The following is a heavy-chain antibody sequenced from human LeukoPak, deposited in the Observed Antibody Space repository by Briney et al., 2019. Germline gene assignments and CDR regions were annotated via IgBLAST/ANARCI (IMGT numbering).Heavy chain of an antibody. D-gene: IGHD3-9*01. CDR2: ISHDGSIK. J-gene: IGHJ4*02. CDR3: ARGVYYDILTGYSFDY. V-gene: IGHV3-30-3*01. CDR1: GFTFSSYA. Sequence: GGSLRLSCSASGFTFSSYAMHWVRQAPGKGLEWVTVISHDGSIKYYPGAMEGRFTISRDNSKNTLYLQMNSLRAEDTAVYYCARGVYYDILTGYSFDYWGQGTLVTVSS.